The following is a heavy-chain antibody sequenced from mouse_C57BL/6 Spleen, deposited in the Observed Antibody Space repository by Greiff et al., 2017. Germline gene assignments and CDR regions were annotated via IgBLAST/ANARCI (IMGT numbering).Heavy chain of an antibody. CDR2: IYPGEGET. CDR1: GYAFSSSW. Sequence: QVQLQQSGPELVKPGASVKISCKASGYAFSSSWMNWVKQRPGKGLEWIGRIYPGEGETNYNGQFKGKATLTADKSSSTAYMQLSSLTSEDAAVYFCARWDYGSTWYFDVWGTGTTVTVSS. CDR3: ARWDYGSTWYFDV. D-gene: IGHD1-1*01. V-gene: IGHV1-82*01. J-gene: IGHJ1*03.